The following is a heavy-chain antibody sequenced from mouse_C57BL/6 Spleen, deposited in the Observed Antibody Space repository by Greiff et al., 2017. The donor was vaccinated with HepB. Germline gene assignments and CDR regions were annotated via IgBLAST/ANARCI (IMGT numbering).Heavy chain of an antibody. V-gene: IGHV1-76*01. D-gene: IGHD2-3*01. CDR1: GYTFTDYY. J-gene: IGHJ4*01. CDR3: ARHLDGYYVRAMDY. CDR2: IYPGSGNT. Sequence: QVQLQQSGAELVRPGASVKLSCKASGYTFTDYYINWVKQRPGQGLEWIARIYPGSGNTYYNEKFKGKATLTAEKSSSTAYMQLSSLTSEDSAVYFCARHLDGYYVRAMDYWGQGTSVTVSS.